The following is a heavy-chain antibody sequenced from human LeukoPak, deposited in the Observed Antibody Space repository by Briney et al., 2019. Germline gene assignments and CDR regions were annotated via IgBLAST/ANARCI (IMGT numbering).Heavy chain of an antibody. J-gene: IGHJ4*02. CDR3: ARDPWGSRAY. CDR1: GFTFSSYE. D-gene: IGHD3-16*01. Sequence: GGSLRLSCAASGFTFSSYEMNWVRQAPGKGLEWVSYISSSGSTIYYADSVKGRFTISRDNAKNSLYLQMNSLRAEDTAVYYCARDPWGSRAYWGQGTLVTVSS. V-gene: IGHV3-48*03. CDR2: ISSSGSTI.